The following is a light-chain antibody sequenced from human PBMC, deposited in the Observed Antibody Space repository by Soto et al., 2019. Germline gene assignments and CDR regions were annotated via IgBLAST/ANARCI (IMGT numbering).Light chain of an antibody. V-gene: IGLV2-14*01. CDR1: SSDVGNGQY. Sequence: QSVRTQPASVSGSPGQSITISCTGTSSDVGNGQYVSWYQQCPGKAPKLMIYEVSNRPSGVSNRFSASKSGNTASLTISGLQAEDEGDYYCSSYTASSTFVFGTGTKVTVL. CDR3: SSYTASSTFV. J-gene: IGLJ1*01. CDR2: EVS.